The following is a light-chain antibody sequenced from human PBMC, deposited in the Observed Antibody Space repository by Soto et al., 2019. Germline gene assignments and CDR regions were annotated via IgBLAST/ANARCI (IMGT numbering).Light chain of an antibody. CDR1: QSVSSSY. CDR3: QQYGSSTLT. CDR2: GAS. V-gene: IGKV3-20*01. J-gene: IGKJ4*01. Sequence: EIVLTQSPGTLSLSPGERATLSCRASQSVSSSYLAWYQQKPGQAPRVXIYGASSRETGIPDRFSGSGSGTEFTLTISRLEPEDFAVYYCQQYGSSTLTFGGGTKVDIK.